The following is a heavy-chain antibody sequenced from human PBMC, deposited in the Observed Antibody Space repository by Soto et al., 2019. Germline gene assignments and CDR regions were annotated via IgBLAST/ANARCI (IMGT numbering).Heavy chain of an antibody. CDR1: GYTFTTYG. Sequence: QVPLVQSGGEVKKPGASVKVSCKTSGYTFTTYGISWVRQAPGQGLEWVGWISAYSGKTHYAQKFQGKVTMTTDTSTNTAYLELRSLRSDDTAVYSCARDPYLGDHQYWGQGTLVTVSS. V-gene: IGHV1-18*01. CDR3: ARDPYLGDHQY. J-gene: IGHJ4*02. CDR2: ISAYSGKT. D-gene: IGHD3-16*01.